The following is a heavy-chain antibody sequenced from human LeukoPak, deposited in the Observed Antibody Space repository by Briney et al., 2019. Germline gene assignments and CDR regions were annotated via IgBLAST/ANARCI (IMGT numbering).Heavy chain of an antibody. CDR3: ARDDSYSGYTPQDMDV. CDR1: GFTFSSYS. J-gene: IGHJ6*03. Sequence: PGGSLRLSCAASGFTFSSYSMNWVRQAPGKGLEWVSYISSSSSTKYYADSVKGRFTISRDNAKNSLYLQMNSLRAEDTAVYYCARDDSYSGYTPQDMDVWGKGTTVTVSS. CDR2: ISSSSSTK. V-gene: IGHV3-48*04. D-gene: IGHD5-12*01.